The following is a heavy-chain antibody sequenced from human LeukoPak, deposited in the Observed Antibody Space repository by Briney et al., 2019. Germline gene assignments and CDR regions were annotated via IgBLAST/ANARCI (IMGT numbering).Heavy chain of an antibody. CDR1: GFTFSSYA. V-gene: IGHV3-23*01. D-gene: IGHD3-3*01. CDR3: VKGGVVTSRALDY. J-gene: IGHJ4*02. Sequence: GGSLRLSCAASGFTFSSYAMSWVRQAPGKGLEWVSAISYNGDITYYADSVKGRFTISRDNSKNTLYLQMSSLRAEDTAVYYCVKGGVVTSRALDYWGQGTLVTVSS. CDR2: ISYNGDIT.